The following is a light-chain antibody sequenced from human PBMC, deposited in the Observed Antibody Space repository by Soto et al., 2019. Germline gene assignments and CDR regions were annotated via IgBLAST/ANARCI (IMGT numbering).Light chain of an antibody. CDR2: GAS. CDR3: XXYGSSPWT. CDR1: QSVSSNY. V-gene: IGKV3-20*01. Sequence: EIVLTQSPGTLSLSPGERATLSCRASQSVSSNYLAWYQQKPGQAPRLLIYGASSRATGIPDRFSGSGSGTXXXLXXXXLEPXDFXXXXXXXYGSSPWTFGQGTKVEIK. J-gene: IGKJ1*01.